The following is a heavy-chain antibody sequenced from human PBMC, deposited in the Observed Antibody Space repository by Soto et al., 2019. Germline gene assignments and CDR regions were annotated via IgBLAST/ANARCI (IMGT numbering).Heavy chain of an antibody. CDR1: GFTFSSYA. CDR3: AKDRGAGGRFSGIAVAGIPS. CDR2: ISGGGGNT. D-gene: IGHD6-19*01. Sequence: EVQLLESGGGLVQPGGSLRLSCAASGFTFSSYAMSWVRQTPGKGLEWVSGISGGGGNTYYADSVTGRFTISRDNSRNTLYLQMTSLRAADTAISYSAKDRGAGGRFSGIAVAGIPSWGQGTLVTVSS. V-gene: IGHV3-23*01. J-gene: IGHJ5*02.